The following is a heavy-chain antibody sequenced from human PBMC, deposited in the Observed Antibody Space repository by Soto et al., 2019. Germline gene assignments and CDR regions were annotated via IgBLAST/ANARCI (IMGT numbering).Heavy chain of an antibody. J-gene: IGHJ4*02. CDR1: GFTFNTYW. D-gene: IGHD3-22*01. CDR2: IKSDGSYT. Sequence: EVQLVESGGGLVQPGGSLRLSCAASGFTFNTYWMQWVRQAPGKGLVWVSRIKSDGSYTNYADSVKGRFTISRDNAKNTLFLQMNSLGAEDTAVYYCATGGSGYFTYWDQGTLVTVSS. V-gene: IGHV3-74*01. CDR3: ATGGSGYFTY.